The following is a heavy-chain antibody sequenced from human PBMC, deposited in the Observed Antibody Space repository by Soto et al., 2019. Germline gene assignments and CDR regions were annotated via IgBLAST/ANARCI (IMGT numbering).Heavy chain of an antibody. V-gene: IGHV1-2*02. CDR1: GYTFTGYY. CDR2: INPNSGGT. D-gene: IGHD2-15*01. J-gene: IGHJ5*02. Sequence: QVQLVQSGAEVKKPGASVKVSCKASGYTFTGYYMHWVRQAPGQGLEWMGWINPNSGGTNYAQKFQGRVTLPRDTSISTAYMELSRLRSDDTAVYYCARDRYCSGGSCYQPHNCFDPWGQGTVVTVSS. CDR3: ARDRYCSGGSCYQPHNCFDP.